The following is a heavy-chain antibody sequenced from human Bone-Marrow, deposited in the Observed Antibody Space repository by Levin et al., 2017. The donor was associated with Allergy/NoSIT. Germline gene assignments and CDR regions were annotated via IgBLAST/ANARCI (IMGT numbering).Heavy chain of an antibody. CDR1: GFNLSRYS. Sequence: GGSLRLSCAASGFNLSRYSMNWVRQAPGKGLEWVSYISPTTSNIYYADSVKGRVTISRDTAKNSLYLQMTSLRAEDTAVYYCARDYPFDIWGQGTMVTVSS. J-gene: IGHJ3*02. V-gene: IGHV3-48*01. CDR3: ARDYPFDI. CDR2: ISPTTSNI.